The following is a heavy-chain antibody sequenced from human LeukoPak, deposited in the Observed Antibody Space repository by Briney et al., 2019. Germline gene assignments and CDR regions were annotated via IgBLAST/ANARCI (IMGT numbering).Heavy chain of an antibody. Sequence: PSETLSLTCTVSGGSVSSNSNYWSWIRQPPGKGLEWIGEINHSGSTNYNPSLKSRVTISVDTSKNQFSLKVSSVTAADTAVYYCARGGGRDFDYWGQGTLVTVSS. V-gene: IGHV4-61*01. D-gene: IGHD2-15*01. J-gene: IGHJ4*02. CDR1: GGSVSSNSNY. CDR3: ARGGGRDFDY. CDR2: INHSGST.